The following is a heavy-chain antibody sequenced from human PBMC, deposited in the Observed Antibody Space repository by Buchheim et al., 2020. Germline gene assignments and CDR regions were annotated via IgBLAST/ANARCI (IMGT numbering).Heavy chain of an antibody. CDR1: GGSFSGFY. CDR3: ARGDHIAAAQTYGMDV. CDR2: INHSGST. V-gene: IGHV4-34*01. Sequence: QVQLQQWGARLLKPSETLSLTCAVYGGSFSGFYWNWIRQPPGKGLEWIGEINHSGSTNYSPSLKSRVTLSVDTSKNQFSLKRSSVTAADTAVYYGARGDHIAAAQTYGMDVWGQGTT. D-gene: IGHD6-13*01. J-gene: IGHJ6*02.